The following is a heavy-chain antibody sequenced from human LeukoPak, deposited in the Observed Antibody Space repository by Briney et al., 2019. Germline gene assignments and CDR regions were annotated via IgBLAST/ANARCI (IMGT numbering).Heavy chain of an antibody. CDR1: GGSISSCY. CDR2: IYYSGST. Sequence: SETLSLTCTVSGGSISSCYWSWIRQPPGKGLEWLGYIYYSGSTNYSPSLKSRVTISVDTSKHQFSLKLSSVTAADTAVYYCARARAAAGLTNYFDYWGQGTLVTVSS. CDR3: ARARAAAGLTNYFDY. D-gene: IGHD6-13*01. V-gene: IGHV4-59*01. J-gene: IGHJ4*02.